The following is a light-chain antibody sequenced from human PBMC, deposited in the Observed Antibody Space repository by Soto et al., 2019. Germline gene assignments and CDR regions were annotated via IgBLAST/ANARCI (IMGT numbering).Light chain of an antibody. CDR1: SSDVGGYNY. V-gene: IGLV2-14*01. CDR2: EVS. CDR3: SSYTSSSTLV. Sequence: QSVLTQPASVSGSPGQSITISCTGTSSDVGGYNYVSWYQQHPGKAHKLMISEVSNRPSGVSNRFSGSKSGNTASLTISGLQAEDEADYYCSSYTSSSTLVFGGGTKLTVL. J-gene: IGLJ2*01.